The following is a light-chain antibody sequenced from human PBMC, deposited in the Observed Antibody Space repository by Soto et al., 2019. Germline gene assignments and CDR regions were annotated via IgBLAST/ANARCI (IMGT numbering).Light chain of an antibody. CDR3: XXXXXXWWT. V-gene: IGKV1-5*03. Sequence: DIQMTQSPSTLSASVGDRXTIXCRASQSISSWLAWYQQKPGKAPKLLIYKASSLESGVPSRFSGSGSGTEFTLTISXXQXXXXXXXXXXXXXXXWWTFGQGTKVEIK. J-gene: IGKJ1*01. CDR2: KAS. CDR1: QSISSW.